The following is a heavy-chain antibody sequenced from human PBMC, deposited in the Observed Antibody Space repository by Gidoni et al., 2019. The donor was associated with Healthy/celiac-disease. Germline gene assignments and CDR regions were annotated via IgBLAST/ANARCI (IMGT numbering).Heavy chain of an antibody. V-gene: IGHV3-23*01. CDR1: GFTFSSDA. CDR2: ISGSGGST. Sequence: EVQLLESGGGLVQPGVSLRLSCASSGFTFSSDAMNWVRQAPGKGLGWCSAISGSGGSTYYADSVKGRFTISRDNAKNTLYLQMNSLRAEDTAVYYCAKATNYYDSSGSDYWGQGTLVTVSS. D-gene: IGHD3-22*01. J-gene: IGHJ4*02. CDR3: AKATNYYDSSGSDY.